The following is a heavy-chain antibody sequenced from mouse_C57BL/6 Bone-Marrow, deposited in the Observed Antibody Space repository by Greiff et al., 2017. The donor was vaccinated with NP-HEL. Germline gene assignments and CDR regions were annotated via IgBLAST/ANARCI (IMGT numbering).Heavy chain of an antibody. D-gene: IGHD1-1*01. CDR2: ISSGGSYT. V-gene: IGHV5-6*01. CDR1: GFTFSSYG. CDR3: ARQRGYYGSSHYFDY. J-gene: IGHJ2*01. Sequence: EVQGVESGGDLVKPGGSLKLSCAASGFTFSSYGMSWVRQTPDKRLEWVATISSGGSYTYYLDSVKGRFTISRDNAKNTLYLQMSSLKSEDTAMYYCARQRGYYGSSHYFDYWGQGTTLTVSS.